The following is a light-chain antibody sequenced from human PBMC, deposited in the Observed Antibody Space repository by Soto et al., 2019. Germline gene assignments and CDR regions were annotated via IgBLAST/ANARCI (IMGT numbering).Light chain of an antibody. J-gene: IGKJ5*01. Sequence: IVLTQSPGTLSLSPGERATLSCMAGQSVSSNYLAWYQHKPGQAPRLLIYGTSSRATGIPDRFSGSGSGTDFTLTISRLEPEDFAVYYCQQYGSSITFGQGTRLEIK. CDR1: QSVSSNY. CDR3: QQYGSSIT. V-gene: IGKV3-20*01. CDR2: GTS.